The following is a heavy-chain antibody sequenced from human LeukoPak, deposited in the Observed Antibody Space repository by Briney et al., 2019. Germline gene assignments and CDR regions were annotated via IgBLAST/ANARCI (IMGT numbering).Heavy chain of an antibody. CDR2: IKEDGSEK. CDR1: GFTFDSYW. D-gene: IGHD3-3*02. V-gene: IGHV3-7*01. J-gene: IGHJ4*02. Sequence: GGSLLLSCAASGFTFDSYWMSWVRQPPGKGLEWVANIKEDGSEKYYVDSMMGRFTISRDNAKNSLYLQMNSLRAEDTAVYYCGRAPTTHYWSGYCNYWGQGTLVTVSS. CDR3: GRAPTTHYWSGYCNY.